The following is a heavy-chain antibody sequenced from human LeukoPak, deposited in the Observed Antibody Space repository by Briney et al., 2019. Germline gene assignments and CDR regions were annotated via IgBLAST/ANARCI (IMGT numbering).Heavy chain of an antibody. CDR2: ISGSGTTI. V-gene: IGHV3-48*03. Sequence: GGSLRLSCVASGFTFSSYEMNWVRQAPGKGLEWISYISGSGTTIYYADSVKGRFTISRDNAKNSVYLQMNSLRAGDTAVYYCATYIVGPTIDYWGQGTLVTVSS. J-gene: IGHJ4*02. CDR1: GFTFSSYE. CDR3: ATYIVGPTIDY. D-gene: IGHD2-15*01.